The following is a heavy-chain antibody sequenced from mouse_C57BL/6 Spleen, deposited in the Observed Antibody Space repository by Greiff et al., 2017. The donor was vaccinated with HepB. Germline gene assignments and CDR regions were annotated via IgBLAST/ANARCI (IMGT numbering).Heavy chain of an antibody. CDR2: ISPGSGST. D-gene: IGHD2-2*01. J-gene: IGHJ4*01. Sequence: VQLQQPGAELVKPGASVKMSCKASGYTFTSYWITWVKQRPGQGLEWIGDISPGSGSTNYNEKFKSKATLTVYTSSSTAYMQLSSLTSEYSAVYYCAMIYYGYDDAMDYWGQGTSVTVSS. CDR3: AMIYYGYDDAMDY. CDR1: GYTFTSYW. V-gene: IGHV1-55*01.